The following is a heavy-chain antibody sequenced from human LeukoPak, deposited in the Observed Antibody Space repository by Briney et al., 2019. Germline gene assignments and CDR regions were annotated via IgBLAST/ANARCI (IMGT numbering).Heavy chain of an antibody. D-gene: IGHD5-12*01. CDR2: ISYDGSNK. J-gene: IGHJ4*02. CDR1: GFTFSSYV. Sequence: GGSLRLSCAASGFTFSSYVIHWVRQAPGKGLDWVAVISYDGSNKYYADSVKGRFTISRDNSKNTVYLQMNSLRVDDTARYYCAQDGAWLRFDHWGQGTLVTVSS. V-gene: IGHV3-30*04. CDR3: AQDGAWLRFDH.